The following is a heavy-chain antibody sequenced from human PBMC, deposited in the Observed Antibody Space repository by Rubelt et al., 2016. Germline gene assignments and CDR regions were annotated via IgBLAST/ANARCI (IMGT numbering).Heavy chain of an antibody. Sequence: GKGLEWVSSISSSSSYIYYADSVKGRFTISRDNAKNSLYLQMNSLRAEDTAVYYCAKDRLYNWNPIDYWGQGTLVTVSS. CDR3: AKDRLYNWNPIDY. J-gene: IGHJ4*02. CDR2: ISSSSSYI. V-gene: IGHV3-21*01. D-gene: IGHD1-20*01.